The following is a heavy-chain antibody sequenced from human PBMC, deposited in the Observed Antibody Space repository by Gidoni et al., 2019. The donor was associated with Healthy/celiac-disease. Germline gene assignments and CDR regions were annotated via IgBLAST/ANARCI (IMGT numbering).Heavy chain of an antibody. J-gene: IGHJ4*02. Sequence: QVQLQASGPGLVKPPETLSLTFTVPGGSISSYYWSWTRQPPGKGLEWIGYIYYSGSTNYNPSLESRVTISVDTSKNQFSLKLSSVTAADTAVYYCARVEGAVFGVGTFDYWGQGTLVTVSS. CDR3: ARVEGAVFGVGTFDY. CDR2: IYYSGST. CDR1: GGSISSYY. V-gene: IGHV4-59*01. D-gene: IGHD3-3*01.